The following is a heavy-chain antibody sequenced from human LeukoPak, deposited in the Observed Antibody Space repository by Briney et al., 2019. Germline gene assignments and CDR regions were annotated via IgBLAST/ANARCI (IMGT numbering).Heavy chain of an antibody. Sequence: SETLSLTCTVSGYSISSGYYWGWIRQPPGKGLEWIGSIYHSGSTYYNPSLKSRVTISVDTSKNQFSLKLSSVTAADTALFYCARSPAYRGGDCPTGGAFDIWGQGTTVTVSS. D-gene: IGHD2-21*02. CDR1: GYSISSGYY. CDR2: IYHSGST. V-gene: IGHV4-38-2*02. CDR3: ARSPAYRGGDCPTGGAFDI. J-gene: IGHJ3*02.